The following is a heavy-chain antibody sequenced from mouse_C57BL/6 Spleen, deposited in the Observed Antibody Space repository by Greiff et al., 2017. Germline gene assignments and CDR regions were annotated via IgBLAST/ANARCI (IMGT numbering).Heavy chain of an antibody. Sequence: QVQLQQSGAELVRPGASVKLSCTASGFNIKDDYMHWVKQRPGQGLEWIGEIDPSDSYTNYNQKFKGKSTLTVDKSSSTAYMQLSSLTSEDSAVYYCARRGSRYFDVWGTGTTVTVSS. CDR3: ARRGSRYFDV. CDR1: GFNIKDDY. V-gene: IGHV1-69*01. D-gene: IGHD1-1*01. CDR2: IDPSDSYT. J-gene: IGHJ1*03.